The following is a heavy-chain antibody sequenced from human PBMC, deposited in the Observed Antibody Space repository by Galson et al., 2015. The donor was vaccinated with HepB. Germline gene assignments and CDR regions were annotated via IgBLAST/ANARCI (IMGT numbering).Heavy chain of an antibody. CDR2: IYHSGST. J-gene: IGHJ5*02. D-gene: IGHD2-21*02. CDR3: ARAVVLASATRGGDHERWFDP. V-gene: IGHV4-4*02. Sequence: SETLSLTCAVSGGSISSNNLWSWVRQPPGQGLEWIGEIYHSGSTYYNPSLKSRVTISVDKSNNQLSLKLTSVTAADTAVYFCARAVVLASATRGGDHERWFDPWGQGTLVTVSS. CDR1: GGSISSNNL.